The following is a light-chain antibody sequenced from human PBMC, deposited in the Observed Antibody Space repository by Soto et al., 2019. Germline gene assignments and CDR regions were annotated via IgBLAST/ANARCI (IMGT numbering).Light chain of an antibody. CDR3: QQYATSPEWT. Sequence: EIVMTQSPATLSLSPGERATLSCRASESVSNNLAWYQQKAGQAPRLLIYGASTRATGIPARFSGSGSGTEFTLTISRLEPEDFAVYYCQQYATSPEWTFGQGTKVDIK. V-gene: IGKV3-15*01. CDR2: GAS. J-gene: IGKJ1*01. CDR1: ESVSNN.